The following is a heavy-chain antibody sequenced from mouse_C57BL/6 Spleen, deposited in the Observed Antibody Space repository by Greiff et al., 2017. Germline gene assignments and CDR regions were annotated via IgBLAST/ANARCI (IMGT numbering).Heavy chain of an antibody. CDR1: GFSLTSYG. CDR3: AKNGNFGGFAY. Sequence: VQLQQSGPGLVQPSPSLSITCTVSGFSLTSYGVHWVRQSPGTGLEWLGVICRGGSTDYNAAFMSRLSRTKDNSKSQVFFKMNSLQADDTAIYYCAKNGNFGGFAYGGQGTLVTVSA. CDR2: ICRGGST. D-gene: IGHD2-1*01. V-gene: IGHV2-5*01. J-gene: IGHJ3*01.